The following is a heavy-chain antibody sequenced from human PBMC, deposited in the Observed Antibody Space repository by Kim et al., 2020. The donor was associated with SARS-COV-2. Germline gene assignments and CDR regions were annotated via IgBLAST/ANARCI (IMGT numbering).Heavy chain of an antibody. J-gene: IGHJ4*02. V-gene: IGHV3-23*01. CDR2: ITNNNGKT. Sequence: GGSLRLSCAASGLAVYRFAMNWVRQAPGKGLEWISAITNNNGKTYYQDSVKGRFTISRDESKNIVYLHRNSLRVEDTAVYYCAKDHPSPGWPTFGDWGQGTRVDVSS. CDR1: GLAVYRFA. D-gene: IGHD6-19*01. CDR3: AKDHPSPGWPTFGD.